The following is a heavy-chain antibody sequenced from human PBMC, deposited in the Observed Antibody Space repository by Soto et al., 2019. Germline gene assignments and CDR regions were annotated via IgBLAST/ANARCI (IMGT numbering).Heavy chain of an antibody. CDR2: TYYSGST. CDR3: ARVWGSAFDI. J-gene: IGHJ3*02. D-gene: IGHD7-27*01. CDR1: GGSISSYC. V-gene: IGHV4-59*01. Sequence: PSETLSLTCTVSGGSISSYCWSWIRQPPGKGLEWIGYTYYSGSTNYNPSLKSRVTISVDTSKNQFSLKLSSVTAADTAVYYCARVWGSAFDIWGQGTMVTVSS.